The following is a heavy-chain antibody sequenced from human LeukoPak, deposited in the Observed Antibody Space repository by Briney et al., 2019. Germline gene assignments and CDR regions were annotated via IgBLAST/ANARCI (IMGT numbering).Heavy chain of an antibody. CDR3: AREGVSASYNLFDP. V-gene: IGHV4-59*01. J-gene: IGHJ5*02. CDR1: GGSISSYY. CDR2: IYYSGST. Sequence: PSETLSLTCTVSGGSISSYYWSWIRQPPGKGLEWIGNIYYSGSTNYNPSLKSRVTISVDTSKNQFSLRLRSVTAADTALYYCAREGVSASYNLFDPWGQGTLVTVSS. D-gene: IGHD2-8*01.